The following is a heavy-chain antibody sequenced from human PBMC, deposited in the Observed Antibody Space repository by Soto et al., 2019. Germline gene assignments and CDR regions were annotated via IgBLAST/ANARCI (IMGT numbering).Heavy chain of an antibody. Sequence: QVQLVQSGAEVKKPGASVKVSCKASGITCTTYAIHWVRQAPGQGLEWMGWINTGNGNTRYSQRFQGRVTLTTDTSASTAYMDLSSLTSEDTAVYYCARAISGYVTWGQGTLITVSS. V-gene: IGHV1-3*04. CDR3: ARAISGYVT. D-gene: IGHD5-12*01. J-gene: IGHJ5*02. CDR2: INTGNGNT. CDR1: GITCTTYA.